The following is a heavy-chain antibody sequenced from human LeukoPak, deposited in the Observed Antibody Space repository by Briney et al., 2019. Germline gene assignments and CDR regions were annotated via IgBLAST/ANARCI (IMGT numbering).Heavy chain of an antibody. CDR3: ARLEVGY. Sequence: SETLSLTCSVSGGSFDSKYWSWIRQPPGKGLEWIGYIYTSGSTNLNPSLRSRVAMSIDTSKNQFSLKVYSVTAADTAVYYCARLEVGYWGQGTLVTVSS. CDR2: IYTSGST. J-gene: IGHJ4*02. D-gene: IGHD2-21*01. V-gene: IGHV4-4*09. CDR1: GGSFDSKY.